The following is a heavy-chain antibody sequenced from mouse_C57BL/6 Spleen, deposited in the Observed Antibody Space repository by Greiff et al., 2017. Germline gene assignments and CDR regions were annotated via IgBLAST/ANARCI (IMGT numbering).Heavy chain of an antibody. CDR2: IYPRDGST. CDR3: ARRTYSNDEGGAMDY. J-gene: IGHJ4*01. V-gene: IGHV1-78*01. CDR1: GYTFTDHT. Sequence: VQLQQSDAELVKPGASVKISCKVSGYTFTDHTIHWMKQRPEQGLEWIGYIYPRDGSTKYNEKFKGKATLTADKSSSTAYMQLNSLTSKDSAVYFGARRTYSNDEGGAMDYWGQGTSVTVSS. D-gene: IGHD2-12*01.